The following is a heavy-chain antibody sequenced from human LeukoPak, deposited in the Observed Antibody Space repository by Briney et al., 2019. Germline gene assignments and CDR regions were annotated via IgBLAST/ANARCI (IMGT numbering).Heavy chain of an antibody. CDR2: IYYSGST. D-gene: IGHD6-19*01. V-gene: IGHV4-59*11. Sequence: SETLSLTCTVSSGSISGHYRSWIRQPPGEGLEWIGNIYYSGSTNYNPSLKSRLTISVDTSKNQSSLKLSSVTAADTAVYYCARHSSGWYYVDYWGQGTLVTVSS. CDR1: SGSISGHY. CDR3: ARHSSGWYYVDY. J-gene: IGHJ4*02.